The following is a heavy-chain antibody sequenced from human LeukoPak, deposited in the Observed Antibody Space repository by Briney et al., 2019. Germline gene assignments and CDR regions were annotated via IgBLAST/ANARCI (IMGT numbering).Heavy chain of an antibody. V-gene: IGHV3-7*04. CDR3: ARGHSGRWFWWFGA. CDR2: IKQDGSEI. D-gene: IGHD1-26*01. CDR1: GFTFSSYW. J-gene: IGHJ5*02. Sequence: GGSLTLSCAASGFTFSSYWMSWVRQAPGRGLQWVASIKQDGSEIYYVDSVKGRFSISRDNDKNSLSLQMNSLRAEDTAVYYCARGHSGRWFWWFGAWGQGTLVTVSS.